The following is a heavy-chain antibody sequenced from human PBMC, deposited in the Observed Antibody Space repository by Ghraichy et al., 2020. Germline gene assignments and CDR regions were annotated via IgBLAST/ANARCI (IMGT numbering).Heavy chain of an antibody. Sequence: ASVKVSCKASGYTFTSYGISWVRQAPGQGLEWMGWISAYNGNTNYAQKLQGRVTMTTDTSTSTAYMELRSLGSDDTAVYYCARGLPWDCSSTSCYSQLPPAPNYGMDVWGQGTTVTVSS. V-gene: IGHV1-18*04. CDR2: ISAYNGNT. D-gene: IGHD2-2*01. CDR3: ARGLPWDCSSTSCYSQLPPAPNYGMDV. CDR1: GYTFTSYG. J-gene: IGHJ6*02.